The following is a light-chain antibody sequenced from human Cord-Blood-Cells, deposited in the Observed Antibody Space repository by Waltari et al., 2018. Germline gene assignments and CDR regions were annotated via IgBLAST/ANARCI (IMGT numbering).Light chain of an antibody. Sequence: QSSLTQPPSVSGSPGQSITISCTGTSSDVGGYNYVSWYPQHPGKAPKLMIYEVSNRPSGLSNRFSGSKSGKTASLTISGLQAEDEADYYSSAYTSSGKVFGTGKKVTVL. J-gene: IGLJ1*01. CDR1: SSDVGGYNY. CDR3: SAYTSSGKV. V-gene: IGLV2-14*01. CDR2: EVS.